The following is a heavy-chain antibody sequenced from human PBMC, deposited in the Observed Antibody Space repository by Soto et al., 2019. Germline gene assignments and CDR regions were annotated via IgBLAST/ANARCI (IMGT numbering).Heavy chain of an antibody. D-gene: IGHD4-17*01. CDR1: GFTFSSDG. V-gene: IGHV3-23*01. Sequence: GESLKISCAASGFTFSSDGMSWVRQAPGKGLEWLSAIIGNGDTTYYAASVRGRFTISRDNSKDTLYLQLNDLGAEDTAIYYCAKDYDYGDSLPFDYWGLGTLVTVSS. J-gene: IGHJ4*02. CDR2: IIGNGDTT. CDR3: AKDYDYGDSLPFDY.